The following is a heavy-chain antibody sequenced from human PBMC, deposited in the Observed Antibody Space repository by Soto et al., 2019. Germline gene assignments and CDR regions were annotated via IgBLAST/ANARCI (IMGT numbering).Heavy chain of an antibody. J-gene: IGHJ4*02. CDR2: ISGSGGST. D-gene: IGHD3-22*01. Sequence: TGGSLRLSCAASGFTFSSYAMSWVRQAPGKGLEWVSAISGSGGSTYYADSVKGRFTISRDNSKNTLYLQMNSLRAEDTAVYYCAKVLTYYYDSSGYYGYWGQGTLVTAPQ. CDR3: AKVLTYYYDSSGYYGY. V-gene: IGHV3-23*01. CDR1: GFTFSSYA.